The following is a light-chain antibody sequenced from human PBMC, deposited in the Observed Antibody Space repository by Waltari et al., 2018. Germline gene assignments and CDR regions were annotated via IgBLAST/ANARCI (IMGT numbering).Light chain of an antibody. V-gene: IGKV4-1*01. CDR3: HQYYSTPWT. J-gene: IGKJ1*01. CDR2: WAS. Sequence: DIVMTQSPDSLAVSLGERATIHCKSRQSVLYSSSNKSYLTWYQQKPGQPPKLLIYWASTRESGVPDRFSGSGSGTDFTLTISSLQAEDVAVYYCHQYYSTPWTFGQGTKVEIK. CDR1: QSVLYSSSNKSY.